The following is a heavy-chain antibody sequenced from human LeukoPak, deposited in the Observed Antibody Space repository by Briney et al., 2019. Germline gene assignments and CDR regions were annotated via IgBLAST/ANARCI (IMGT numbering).Heavy chain of an antibody. CDR2: IYYSGST. D-gene: IGHD3-22*01. J-gene: IGHJ4*02. Sequence: PSETLSLTCTVSGGSISSGGYYWSWIRQHPGKGLEWIGYIYYSGSTYYNPSLMSRVTISVDTSKNQFSLKLSSVTAADTAVYYCARVGAEVHDSSGYCFDYWGQGTLVTVSS. CDR3: ARVGAEVHDSSGYCFDY. V-gene: IGHV4-31*03. CDR1: GGSISSGGYY.